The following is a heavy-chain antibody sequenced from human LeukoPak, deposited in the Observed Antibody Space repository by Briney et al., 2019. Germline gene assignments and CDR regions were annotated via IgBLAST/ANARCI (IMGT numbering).Heavy chain of an antibody. CDR1: GFTVSSNN. D-gene: IGHD3-16*01. CDR2: IYYNADT. CDR3: GTFGGTVAPGF. V-gene: IGHV3-53*01. J-gene: IGHJ4*02. Sequence: GGSLRLSCAASGFTVSSNNLAWVRQAPGKGLQWVSTIYYNADTKYADSVRGRFTISRDNSKSTLHLQLNGLRVEDTAVYYCGTFGGTVAPGFWGQGTLVTVSS.